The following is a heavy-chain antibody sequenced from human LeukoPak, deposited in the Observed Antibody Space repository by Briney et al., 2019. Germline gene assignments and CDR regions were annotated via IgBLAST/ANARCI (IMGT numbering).Heavy chain of an antibody. CDR1: GGSISSYY. CDR3: ARGLPSYSSGWDAFDI. Sequence: SETLSLTCTVSGGSISSYYWNWIRQPPGKGLEWLGYIYYTGTTNYKPSLKTRVTMSVDTSTNHFSLKLSSVTTADTAVYFCARGLPSYSSGWDAFDIWGQGAIVTVSS. J-gene: IGHJ3*02. CDR2: IYYTGTT. V-gene: IGHV4-59*01. D-gene: IGHD6-19*01.